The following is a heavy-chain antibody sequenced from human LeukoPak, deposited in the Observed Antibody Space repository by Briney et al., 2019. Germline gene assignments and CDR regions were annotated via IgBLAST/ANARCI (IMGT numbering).Heavy chain of an antibody. CDR2: INPNSGGT. CDR1: GYTFTGYY. CDR3: ATRGNSNWWVFDY. D-gene: IGHD4-23*01. V-gene: IGHV1-2*02. J-gene: IGHJ4*02. Sequence: ASVKVSCKASGYTFTGYYMHWVRQAPGQGLEWMGWINPNSGGTNYAQKFQGRVTMTRDTSISTAYMELSRLRSDDTAMYYCATRGNSNWWVFDYWGQGTLVTVSS.